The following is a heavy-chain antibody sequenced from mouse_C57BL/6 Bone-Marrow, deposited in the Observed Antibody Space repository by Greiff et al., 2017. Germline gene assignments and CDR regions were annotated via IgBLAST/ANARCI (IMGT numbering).Heavy chain of an antibody. CDR2: IYPRSGNT. J-gene: IGHJ4*01. D-gene: IGHD4-1*01. V-gene: IGHV1-81*01. CDR1: GFTFTSYG. CDR3: ARSWVYAMDY. Sequence: QVQLQQSGAELARPGASVKLSCKASGFTFTSYGISWVKQRTGQGLEWIGEIYPRSGNTYYNEKFKGKATLTADKSSSTAYMELRSLTSEDSAVYFCARSWVYAMDYWGQGTSVTVSS.